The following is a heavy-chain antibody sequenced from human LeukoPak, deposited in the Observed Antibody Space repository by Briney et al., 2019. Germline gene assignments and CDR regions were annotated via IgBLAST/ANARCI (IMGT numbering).Heavy chain of an antibody. CDR1: GNSISNYA. J-gene: IGHJ6*02. Sequence: ASVKVSCKASGNSISNYAVSWVRQAPGQRFEWMGGIIPIFGTADYAQKFQGRVTITADQSTSTTYMALSSLKSEDTATYYCTTRACHAGGCSSSFYYYYGLHLWGQGTTVSVSS. CDR2: IIPIFGTA. CDR3: TTRACHAGGCSSSFYYYYGLHL. V-gene: IGHV1-69*13. D-gene: IGHD3-16*01.